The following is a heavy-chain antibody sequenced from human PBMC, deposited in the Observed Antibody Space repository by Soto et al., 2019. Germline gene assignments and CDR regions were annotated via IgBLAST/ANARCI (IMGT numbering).Heavy chain of an antibody. CDR3: AKDQTHAFDI. J-gene: IGHJ3*02. V-gene: IGHV3-30*18. CDR1: GFTFSSYG. CDR2: ISDDGSNK. Sequence: QVQLVESGGGVVQPGRSLRLSCAASGFTFSSYGMYWVRQAPGKGLEWVAVISDDGSNKYYADSVKGRFTISRDNSKNTLYLQMNSLRTEDTAVYSCAKDQTHAFDIWGQGTMVTVSS.